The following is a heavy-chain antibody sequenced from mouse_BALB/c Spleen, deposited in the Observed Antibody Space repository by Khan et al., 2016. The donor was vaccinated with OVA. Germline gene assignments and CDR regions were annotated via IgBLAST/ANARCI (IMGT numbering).Heavy chain of an antibody. D-gene: IGHD1-1*01. CDR2: ISGDSSTI. CDR3: ATSYYYGYKMAY. CDR1: GFSFSSYG. V-gene: IGHV5-17*02. Sequence: EVELVESGGGLVQPSRSRTLSCAASGFSFSSYGMHWVRQPPEKGLVWVAYISGDSSTIYYADTVKGRFTISRDNPKNALFLHMTSLRSEDTARYYSATSYYYGYKMAYWGQGTTLTVSS. J-gene: IGHJ2*01.